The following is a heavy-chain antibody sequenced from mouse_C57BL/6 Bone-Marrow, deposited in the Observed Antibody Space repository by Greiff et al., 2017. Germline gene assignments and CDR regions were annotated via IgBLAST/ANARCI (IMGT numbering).Heavy chain of an antibody. J-gene: IGHJ3*01. Sequence: QVQLQQPGAELVKPGASVKLSCKASGYTFTSYWMHWVKQRPGQGLEWIGMIHPNSGSTNYNEKFKSKATLTVDKSSSTAYMQLSILTSEDSAVYYCARSWTTVVAPGAYWGQGTLVTVSA. V-gene: IGHV1-64*01. D-gene: IGHD1-1*01. CDR3: ARSWTTVVAPGAY. CDR1: GYTFTSYW. CDR2: IHPNSGST.